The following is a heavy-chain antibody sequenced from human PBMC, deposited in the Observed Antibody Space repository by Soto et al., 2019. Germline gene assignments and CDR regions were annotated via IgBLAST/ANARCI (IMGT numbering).Heavy chain of an antibody. CDR1: GYSFTSYW. J-gene: IGHJ6*02. CDR3: ARGPLVGGYDYSFRVSGAGLRASSGMDV. V-gene: IGHV5-51*01. CDR2: IYPGDSDT. Sequence: EVQLVQSGAEVKKPGESLKISCKGSGYSFTSYWIGWVRQMPGKGLEWMGIIYPGDSDTRYSPSFQGQVTISADKSISTAYLQWSSLKASDTAMYYCARGPLVGGYDYSFRVSGAGLRASSGMDVWGQGTTVTVSS. D-gene: IGHD5-12*01.